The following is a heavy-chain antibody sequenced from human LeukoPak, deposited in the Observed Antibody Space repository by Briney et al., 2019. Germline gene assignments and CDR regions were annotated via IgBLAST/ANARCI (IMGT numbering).Heavy chain of an antibody. CDR1: GFTFSSYS. V-gene: IGHV3-21*01. CDR2: ITSTSSYI. J-gene: IGHJ6*03. CDR3: ARDGEGDWENYYYYMDV. Sequence: GGXLRLSXAXSGFTFSSYSMNWVRQAPGKGLEWVSSITSTSSYIYYADSLKGRFTISRDNAKNSLYLQMNSLRAEDTAVYYCARDGEGDWENYYYYMDVWGKGTTXTVSS. D-gene: IGHD1-26*01.